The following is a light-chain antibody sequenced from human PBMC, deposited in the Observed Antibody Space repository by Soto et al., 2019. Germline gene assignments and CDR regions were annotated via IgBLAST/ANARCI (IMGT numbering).Light chain of an antibody. Sequence: ESVLTQSPGTLSLTPGERATLSCRASQSVSSNHLAWYQQKRGQPPRLLIYGASSRATGTPGRFSGSGSGTDFTLTISSLQPDDFATYYCQHYNSYSEAFGQGTKVDI. CDR1: QSVSSNH. J-gene: IGKJ1*01. CDR2: GAS. V-gene: IGKV3-20*01. CDR3: QHYNSYSEA.